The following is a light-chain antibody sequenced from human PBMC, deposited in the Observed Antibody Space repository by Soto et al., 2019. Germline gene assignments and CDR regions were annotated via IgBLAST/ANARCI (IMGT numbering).Light chain of an antibody. J-gene: IGLJ2*01. CDR1: SSDVGGYNY. CDR2: EVS. CDR3: SSYAGTSVV. V-gene: IGLV2-8*01. Sequence: QSVLTQPPSASGSPGQSVTISCTGTSSDVGGYNYVSWYQQHPDKAPKVMIYEVSKRPSGVPDRFSGSKSGNTASLTVSGLQAEDEADYYCSSYAGTSVVFGGGTKLTVL.